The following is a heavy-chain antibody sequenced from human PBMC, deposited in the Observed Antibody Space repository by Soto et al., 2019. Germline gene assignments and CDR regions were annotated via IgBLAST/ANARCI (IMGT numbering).Heavy chain of an antibody. D-gene: IGHD2-21*02. Sequence: PGGSLRLSCAASGLTFSSYAMSWVRQAPGKGLEWVSVISGSGGITYYADSVKGRFTISRDNSKNTLYLQMNSLRAEDTAVYYCAKGLYCVSDCYLTNFDYWGQGALVTVSS. CDR3: AKGLYCVSDCYLTNFDY. CDR1: GLTFSSYA. CDR2: ISGSGGIT. V-gene: IGHV3-23*01. J-gene: IGHJ4*02.